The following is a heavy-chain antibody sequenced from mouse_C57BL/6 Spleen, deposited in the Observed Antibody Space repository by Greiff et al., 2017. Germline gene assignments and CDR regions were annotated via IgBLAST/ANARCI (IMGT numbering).Heavy chain of an antibody. CDR1: GYTFTSYW. V-gene: IGHV1-55*01. Sequence: VQLQQPGAELVKPGASVKMSCKASGYTFTSYWITWVKQRPGQGLAWIGDIYPGSGSTNYNEKFKSKATLTVDTSSSTAYMQLSSLTSEDSAVYYCARRGEGGVYFDYWGQGTTLTVSS. CDR3: ARRGEGGVYFDY. J-gene: IGHJ2*01. CDR2: IYPGSGST.